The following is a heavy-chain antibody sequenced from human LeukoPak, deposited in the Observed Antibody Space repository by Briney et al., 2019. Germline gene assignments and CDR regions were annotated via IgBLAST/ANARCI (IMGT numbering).Heavy chain of an antibody. Sequence: SETLSLTCTVSGGSISSSSYYWGWIRQPPGKGLEWIGSIYYSGSTYYNPSLKSRVTISVDTSKNQFSLKLSSVTAADTAVYYCAREGYYYGSGTPGAFDIWGQGTMVTVSS. J-gene: IGHJ3*02. CDR3: AREGYYYGSGTPGAFDI. CDR1: GGSISSSSYY. CDR2: IYYSGST. V-gene: IGHV4-39*07. D-gene: IGHD3-10*01.